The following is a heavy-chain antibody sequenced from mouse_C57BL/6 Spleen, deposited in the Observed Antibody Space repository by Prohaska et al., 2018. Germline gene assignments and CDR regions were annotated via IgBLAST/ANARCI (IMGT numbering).Heavy chain of an antibody. J-gene: IGHJ2*01. V-gene: IGHV5-16*01. Sequence: EVKLVESEGGLVRPGSSMKLSCTASGFTFSDYYMAWVRQVPEKGLEWVANINYDGSSTYYLDSLKSRFIISRDNAKNILYLQMSSLKSEDTATYYCARGGWFDYWGQGTTLTVSS. CDR3: ARGGWFDY. CDR2: INYDGSST. CDR1: GFTFSDYY.